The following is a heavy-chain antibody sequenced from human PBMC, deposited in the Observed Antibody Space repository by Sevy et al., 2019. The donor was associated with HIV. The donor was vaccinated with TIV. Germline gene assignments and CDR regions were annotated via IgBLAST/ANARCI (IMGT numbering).Heavy chain of an antibody. CDR3: ARVAAYGSGSYYDYYYYGMDV. Sequence: GGSLRLSCAASGFTFSSYAMHWVRQAPGKGREGAAVISDDGSNKYYADSVKGRFTISRDNSKNTLYLQMNSLRAEDTAVYYCARVAAYGSGSYYDYYYYGMDVWGQGTTVTVSS. J-gene: IGHJ6*02. CDR1: GFTFSSYA. CDR2: ISDDGSNK. V-gene: IGHV3-30*04. D-gene: IGHD3-10*01.